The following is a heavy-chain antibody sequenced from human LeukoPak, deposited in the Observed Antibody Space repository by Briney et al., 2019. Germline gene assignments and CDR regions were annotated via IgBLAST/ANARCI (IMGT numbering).Heavy chain of an antibody. V-gene: IGHV3-74*01. CDR1: GFTFSSYW. Sequence: GGSLRLSCAASGFTFSSYWMHWVRQAPGKGLVWVSRINSDGSSTSYADSVKGRFTISRDNAKNTLYLQMNSLRAEDTAVYYCARYSSSADRGYYYYYMDVWGKGTTVTVSS. D-gene: IGHD6-6*01. CDR3: ARYSSSADRGYYYYYMDV. J-gene: IGHJ6*03. CDR2: INSDGSST.